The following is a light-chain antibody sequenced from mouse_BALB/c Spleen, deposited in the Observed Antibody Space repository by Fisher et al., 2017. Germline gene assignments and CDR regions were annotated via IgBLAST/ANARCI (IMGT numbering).Light chain of an antibody. CDR3: QQWSSNPPT. CDR1: SSVSY. V-gene: IGKV4-55*01. CDR2: DTS. Sequence: IVITQTPAIMSASPGEKVTMTCSASSSVSYMYWYQQKPGSSPRLLIYDTSNLASGVPVRFSGSGSGTSYSLTISRMEAEDAATYYCQQWSSNPPTFGGGTKLEIK. J-gene: IGKJ2*01.